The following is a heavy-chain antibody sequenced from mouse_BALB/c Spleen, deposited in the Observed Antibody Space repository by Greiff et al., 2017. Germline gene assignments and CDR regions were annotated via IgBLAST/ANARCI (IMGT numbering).Heavy chain of an antibody. V-gene: IGHV3-2*02. CDR3: ARGSNYGFDY. J-gene: IGHJ2*01. CDR2: ISYSGST. Sequence: EVKLQESGPGLVKPSQSLSLTCTVTGYSITSDYAWNWIRQFPGNKLEWMGYISYSGSTSYNPSLKSRISITRDTSKNQFFLQLNSVTTEDTATYYCARGSNYGFDYWGQGTTLTVSS. D-gene: IGHD1-1*01. CDR1: GYSITSDYA.